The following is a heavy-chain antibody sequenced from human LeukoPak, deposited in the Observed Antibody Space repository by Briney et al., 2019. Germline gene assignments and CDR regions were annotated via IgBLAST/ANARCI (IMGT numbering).Heavy chain of an antibody. CDR1: GFTFSSYA. CDR2: ISGSGGST. D-gene: IGHD6-13*01. CDR3: ARGIAAAGTYYFDY. Sequence: GGSLRLSCAASGFTFSSYAMSWVRQAPGKGLEWVSAISGSGGSTYYADSVKGRFTISRDNSKNTLYLQMGSLRAEDMAVYYCARGIAAAGTYYFDYWGQGTLVTVSS. V-gene: IGHV3-23*01. J-gene: IGHJ4*02.